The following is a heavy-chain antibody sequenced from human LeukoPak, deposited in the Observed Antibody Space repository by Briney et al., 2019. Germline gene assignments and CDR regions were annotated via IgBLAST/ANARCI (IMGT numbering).Heavy chain of an antibody. Sequence: SGTLSLTCAVSGGSISSSNWWSWVRQPPGKGLEWIGEIYHSGSTYYNPSLKSRVTISVDTSKNQFSQKLSSVTAADTAVYYCAREKRGDYDILTGPRRRYYMDVWGKGTTVTVSS. CDR3: AREKRGDYDILTGPRRRYYMDV. V-gene: IGHV4-4*02. D-gene: IGHD3-9*01. CDR2: IYHSGST. J-gene: IGHJ6*03. CDR1: GGSISSSNW.